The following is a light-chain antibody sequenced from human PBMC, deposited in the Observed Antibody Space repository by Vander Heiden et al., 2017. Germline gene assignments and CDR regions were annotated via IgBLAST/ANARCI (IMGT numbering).Light chain of an antibody. CDR3: QHEVSFSRA. Sequence: DIQMAQSPSTLSASVGDRVTITCRASENIGNGLAWYQQKPGKVPNLLIYKASTLQSGVPSTFSGSGFGTEFTLTISSLQPDDFATYYCQHEVSFSRAFGQRTNVEMK. J-gene: IGKJ1*01. CDR2: KAS. CDR1: ENIGNG. V-gene: IGKV1-5*03.